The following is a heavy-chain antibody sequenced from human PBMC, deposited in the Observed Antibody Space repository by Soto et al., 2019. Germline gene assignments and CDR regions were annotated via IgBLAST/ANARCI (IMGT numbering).Heavy chain of an antibody. Sequence: ASVKVSCKTSGYTFNSYTIAWVRQAPGQGLEWLGWISPDDGNTEYEQKFQGRVTMTADTLTNNAYLELRSLKSDDTAIYYCARVEAPFGESLHWGQGTLVTVSS. CDR2: ISPDDGNT. D-gene: IGHD3-10*01. J-gene: IGHJ4*02. V-gene: IGHV1-18*01. CDR1: GYTFNSYT. CDR3: ARVEAPFGESLH.